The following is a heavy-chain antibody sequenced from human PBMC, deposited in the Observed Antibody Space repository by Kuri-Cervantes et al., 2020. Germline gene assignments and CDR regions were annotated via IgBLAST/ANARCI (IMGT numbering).Heavy chain of an antibody. CDR2: IYSGGST. CDR3: PRDRGYGSGSYRYHGMDV. D-gene: IGHD3-10*01. Sequence: GGSLRLSCAASGFTVSSNYMCWVRQAPGTWLEWVSVIYSGGSTYYADPVKARFTIPRDNSKNTLYLQMYSLRPEDTAVYYCPRDRGYGSGSYRYHGMDVWGQGTTVTVSS. J-gene: IGHJ6*02. CDR1: GFTVSSNY. V-gene: IGHV3-53*01.